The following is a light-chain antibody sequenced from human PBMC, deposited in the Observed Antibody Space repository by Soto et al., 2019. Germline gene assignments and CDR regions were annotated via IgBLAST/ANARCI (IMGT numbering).Light chain of an antibody. CDR2: GNS. Sequence: QSVLTQPPSVSGAPGQRVTISCTGSSANIEAGYDVHWYQQFTGTAPKLLIYGNSNRRSGVPDRFSGSKSSTAASLAITGFQAEDEADYYCHSYDSSLSGVVFGGGTKLTVL. CDR3: HSYDSSLSGVV. J-gene: IGLJ2*01. CDR1: SANIEAGYD. V-gene: IGLV1-40*01.